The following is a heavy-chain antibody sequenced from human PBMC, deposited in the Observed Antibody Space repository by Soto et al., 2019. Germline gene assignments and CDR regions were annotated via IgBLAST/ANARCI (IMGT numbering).Heavy chain of an antibody. CDR3: ARARATDDYRSRYYFDY. D-gene: IGHD4-4*01. Sequence: QVQLQESGPGLVKPSQTLSLTCTVSGGSISSGGYYWSWIRQHPGKGLEWIGYIYYSGSTYYNPSLKSRVTISVDSSKNQFSLKLSSVTAADTAVYYCARARATDDYRSRYYFDYWGQGTLVTVSS. CDR1: GGSISSGGYY. V-gene: IGHV4-31*03. CDR2: IYYSGST. J-gene: IGHJ4*02.